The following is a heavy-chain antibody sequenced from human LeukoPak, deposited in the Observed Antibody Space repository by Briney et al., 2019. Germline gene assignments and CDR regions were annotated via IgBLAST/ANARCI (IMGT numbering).Heavy chain of an antibody. J-gene: IGHJ4*02. Sequence: GGSLRLSCAPSGFTFSTYGMHWVRRAPGKELEWVAVIWYDGRNKYYADSVKGRVTISRDNSKNTLYLQMNSLRAEDTAVYYCAKDQGRFGSYAAILDYWGQGTLVTVSS. V-gene: IGHV3-33*06. CDR3: AKDQGRFGSYAAILDY. D-gene: IGHD1-26*01. CDR2: IWYDGRNK. CDR1: GFTFSTYG.